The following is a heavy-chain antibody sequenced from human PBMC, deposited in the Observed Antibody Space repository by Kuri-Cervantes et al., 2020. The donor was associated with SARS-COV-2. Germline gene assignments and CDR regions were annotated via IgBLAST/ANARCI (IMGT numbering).Heavy chain of an antibody. CDR2: FDPEDGET. CDR3: ATGAVVVPAAYNWFDP. CDR1: GYTLTELS. J-gene: IGHJ5*02. V-gene: IGHV1-24*01. D-gene: IGHD2-2*01. Sequence: ASVKVSCKVSGYTLTELSMHWVRQAPGKGLEWMGGFDPEDGETIYAQKFQGRVTMAEDTSTDTAYMELSSLRSEDTAVYYCATGAVVVPAAYNWFDPWGQGTRVTVSS.